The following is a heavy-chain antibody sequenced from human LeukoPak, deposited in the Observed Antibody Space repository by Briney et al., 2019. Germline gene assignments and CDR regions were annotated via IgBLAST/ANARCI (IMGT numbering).Heavy chain of an antibody. J-gene: IGHJ4*02. Sequence: PGGSLRLSCAASGFTFSSYWMSWVRQAPGKGLEWVANIKQDGSEKYYVDSVKGRFTISRDNAKNSLYLQMNSLRAEDTAVYYCARSPQYGGVYVVFDYWGQGTLVTVSS. D-gene: IGHD4-23*01. V-gene: IGHV3-7*05. CDR1: GFTFSSYW. CDR2: IKQDGSEK. CDR3: ARSPQYGGVYVVFDY.